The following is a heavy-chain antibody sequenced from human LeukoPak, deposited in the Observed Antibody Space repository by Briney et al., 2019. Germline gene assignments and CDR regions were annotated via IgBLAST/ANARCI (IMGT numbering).Heavy chain of an antibody. D-gene: IGHD2-2*01. Sequence: PGGSLRLSCAASGFTFSSYAMSWVRQAPGKGLEWVSYISSSGSTIYYADSVKGRFTISRDNSKNTLYLQMNSLRAEDTAVYYCAKDLSIEYQLLPNWFDPWGQGTLVTVSS. CDR1: GFTFSSYA. CDR2: ISSSGSTI. V-gene: IGHV3-23*01. CDR3: AKDLSIEYQLLPNWFDP. J-gene: IGHJ5*02.